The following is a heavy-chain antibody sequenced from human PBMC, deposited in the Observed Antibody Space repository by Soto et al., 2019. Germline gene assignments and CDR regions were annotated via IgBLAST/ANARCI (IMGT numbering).Heavy chain of an antibody. D-gene: IGHD6-6*01. V-gene: IGHV3-53*01. CDR1: GFTVSSNY. CDR3: QAVSSSADRFDY. J-gene: IGHJ4*02. CDR2: IYSGGST. Sequence: EVQLVESGGGLIQPGGSLRLSCAASGFTVSSNYMSWVRQAPGKGLEWVSGIYSGGSTYYADSVKGRFTISRDNSKNTLYLQMNSLRAEDTAVYYCQAVSSSADRFDYWGQGTLVTVSS.